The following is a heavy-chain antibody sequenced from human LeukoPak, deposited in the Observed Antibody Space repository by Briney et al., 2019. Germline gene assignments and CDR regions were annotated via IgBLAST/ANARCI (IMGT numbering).Heavy chain of an antibody. Sequence: SETLSLTCAVYGGSFSGYYWSWIRPPPGKGLEGIGEINHSGSTNYNPSLKSRVTISVDTSKNQFSLKLSSVTAADTAVYYCATRGGYCSGGSCYHFDYWGQGTLVTVSS. V-gene: IGHV4-34*01. D-gene: IGHD2-15*01. CDR2: INHSGST. J-gene: IGHJ4*02. CDR1: GGSFSGYY. CDR3: ATRGGYCSGGSCYHFDY.